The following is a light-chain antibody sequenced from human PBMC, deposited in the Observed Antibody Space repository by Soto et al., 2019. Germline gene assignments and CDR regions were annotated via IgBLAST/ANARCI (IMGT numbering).Light chain of an antibody. Sequence: DIQMTQSPSTLSASVGDTVTITCRASQTISGWLAWYQQRPGKAPNLLIFDASTLESGVPSRFSGSGSGTTFTLTTSSLQPDDFATYYCLQYNGYYRTFGQGTKVDIK. CDR1: QTISGW. CDR3: LQYNGYYRT. J-gene: IGKJ1*01. CDR2: DAS. V-gene: IGKV1-5*01.